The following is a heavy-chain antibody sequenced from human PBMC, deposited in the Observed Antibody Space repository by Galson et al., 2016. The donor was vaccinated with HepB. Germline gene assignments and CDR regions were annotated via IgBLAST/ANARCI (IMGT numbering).Heavy chain of an antibody. J-gene: IGHJ5*02. CDR1: ANTLPGYY. CDR3: ARDVGPGRRYNYFDP. Sequence: SVKVSCKASANTLPGYYLHWIRQAPGRGPVWMGWINPGTGGAIYAPNFQGRITVTWDRSLTTAFMELERLTSNDTAIYYCARDVGPGRRYNYFDPWGQGTLVTVSS. V-gene: IGHV1-2*07. CDR2: INPGTGGA.